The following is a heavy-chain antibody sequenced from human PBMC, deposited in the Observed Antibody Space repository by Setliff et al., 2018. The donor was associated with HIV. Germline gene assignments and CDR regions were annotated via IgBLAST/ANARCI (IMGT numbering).Heavy chain of an antibody. J-gene: IGHJ3*01. CDR3: AQGLL. V-gene: IGHV3-48*04. CDR1: GLPFNGYT. CDR2: ISYSGNTI. Sequence: PGESLKISCITSGLPFNGYTMNWVRQAPGRGLECISYISYSGNTIYYADSVEGRFTISRDNAKNSLFLQMDSLRAEDTAVYYCAQGLLWGQGTVVTVSS.